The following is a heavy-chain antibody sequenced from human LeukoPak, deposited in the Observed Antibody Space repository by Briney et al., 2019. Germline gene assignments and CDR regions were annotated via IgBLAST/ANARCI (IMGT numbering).Heavy chain of an antibody. V-gene: IGHV4-59*08. Sequence: PSETLSLTCTVSGGSISSYYWSWIRQPPGKGLEWIGYIYYSGSTNYNPSLKSRVTISVDTSKNQFSLKLSSVTAADTAVYYCARRWGIYCSGGSCYHNWFDPWGQGTLVTVSS. D-gene: IGHD2-15*01. CDR1: GGSISSYY. J-gene: IGHJ5*02. CDR2: IYYSGST. CDR3: ARRWGIYCSGGSCYHNWFDP.